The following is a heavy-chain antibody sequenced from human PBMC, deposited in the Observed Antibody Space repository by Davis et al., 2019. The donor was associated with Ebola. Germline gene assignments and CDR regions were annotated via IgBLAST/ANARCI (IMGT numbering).Heavy chain of an antibody. CDR2: INHSGST. J-gene: IGHJ5*02. Sequence: PSETLSLTCAVYGGSFSGYYWSWIRQPPGKGLEWIGEINHSGSTNYNPSLKSRVTISVDTSKNQFSLKLSSVTAADTAVYYCARDRRYCSSTSCYSLGWFDPWGQGTLVTVSS. D-gene: IGHD2-2*01. CDR3: ARDRRYCSSTSCYSLGWFDP. CDR1: GGSFSGYY. V-gene: IGHV4-34*01.